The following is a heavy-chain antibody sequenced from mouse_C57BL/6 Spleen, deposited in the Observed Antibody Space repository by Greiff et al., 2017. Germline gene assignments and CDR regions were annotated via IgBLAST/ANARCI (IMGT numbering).Heavy chain of an antibody. V-gene: IGHV1-19*01. J-gene: IGHJ2*01. CDR3: ARWGLRLEFFDY. D-gene: IGHD2-4*01. CDR1: GYTFTDYY. Sequence: EVQLQQSGPVLVKPGASVKMSCKASGYTFTDYYMNWVKQSHGKSLEWIGVINPYNGGTSYNQKFKGKATLTVDKSSSTAYMELNSLTSEDSAVYYCARWGLRLEFFDYWGPGTTLTVSS. CDR2: INPYNGGT.